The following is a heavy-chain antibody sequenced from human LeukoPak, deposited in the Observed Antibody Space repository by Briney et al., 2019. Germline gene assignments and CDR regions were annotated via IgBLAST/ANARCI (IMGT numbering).Heavy chain of an antibody. Sequence: PSETLSLTCTVSGGSISSSSYYWSWIRQPAGKGLEWIGRIYTSGSTNYNPSLKSRVTMSVDTSKNQFSLKLSSVTAADTAVYYCARMTVVPAVDYYYYMDVWGKGTTVTVSS. D-gene: IGHD2-2*01. V-gene: IGHV4-61*02. CDR3: ARMTVVPAVDYYYYMDV. CDR2: IYTSGST. J-gene: IGHJ6*03. CDR1: GGSISSSSYY.